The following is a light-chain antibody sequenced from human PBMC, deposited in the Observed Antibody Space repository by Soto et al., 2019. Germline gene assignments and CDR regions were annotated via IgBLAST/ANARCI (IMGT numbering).Light chain of an antibody. Sequence: IQMSQSPSTLSASVGDRVTITCRASQSISRWLAWYQHKPXKAPKLLIFDASTXXSGVHSRFTGTGSGTEFTLTIDSLQPEDFAIYYCLQHYTYPRTLGGGTKVELK. V-gene: IGKV1-5*01. CDR3: LQHYTYPRT. CDR1: QSISRW. CDR2: DAS. J-gene: IGKJ4*01.